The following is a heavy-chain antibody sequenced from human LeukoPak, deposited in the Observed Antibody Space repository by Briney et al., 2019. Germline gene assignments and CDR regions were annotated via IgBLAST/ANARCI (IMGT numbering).Heavy chain of an antibody. J-gene: IGHJ4*02. Sequence: KPGGSLRLSXAASGFTFSSYSMNWVGQAPGKGVEWVSSISSSSSYIYYADSVKGRFTISRDNAKSSLYLQMNSLRAEDMAVYYCAREEQWLTWGQGTLVTVSS. D-gene: IGHD6-19*01. CDR3: AREEQWLT. CDR2: ISSSSSYI. V-gene: IGHV3-21*01. CDR1: GFTFSSYS.